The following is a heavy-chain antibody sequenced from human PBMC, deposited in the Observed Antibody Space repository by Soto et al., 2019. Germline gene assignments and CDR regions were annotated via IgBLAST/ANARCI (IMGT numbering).Heavy chain of an antibody. CDR1: GGSISSGDYY. CDR2: IYYSGST. D-gene: IGHD6-6*01. Sequence: SETLSLTCTVSGGSISSGDYYWSWTRQPPGKGLEWNGYIYYSGSTYYNPSLKSRVTISVDTSKNQFSLKLSSVTAADTAVYYCARVAIIAARLERWFDPWGQGTLVTVSS. V-gene: IGHV4-30-4*01. J-gene: IGHJ5*02. CDR3: ARVAIIAARLERWFDP.